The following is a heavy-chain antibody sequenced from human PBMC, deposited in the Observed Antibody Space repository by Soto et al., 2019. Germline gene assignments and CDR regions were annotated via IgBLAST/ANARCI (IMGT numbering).Heavy chain of an antibody. CDR3: AKESSGWYFGPKYYFDY. V-gene: IGHV3-23*01. J-gene: IGHJ4*02. Sequence: PGGSLRLSCAASGFTFSSYAMSWVRQAPGKGLEWVSAISGSGGSTYYADSVKGRFTISRDNSKNTLYLQMNSLRAEDTAVYYCAKESSGWYFGPKYYFDYWGQGTLVSVSS. D-gene: IGHD6-19*01. CDR2: ISGSGGST. CDR1: GFTFSSYA.